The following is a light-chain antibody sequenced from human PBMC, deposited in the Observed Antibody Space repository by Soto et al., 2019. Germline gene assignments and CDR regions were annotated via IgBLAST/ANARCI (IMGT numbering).Light chain of an antibody. V-gene: IGLV2-23*02. CDR3: CAYAGSHNYV. CDR1: SSDVGTYIL. J-gene: IGLJ1*01. CDR2: EVN. Sequence: QSVLTQPASVSGSPGQSITISCTGTSSDVGTYILVSWYQQHPGNAPQLMIYEVNKRPSGVSDRFSGSKSGNTASLTISGLQAEDEADYYFCAYAGSHNYVFGNGTKVTVL.